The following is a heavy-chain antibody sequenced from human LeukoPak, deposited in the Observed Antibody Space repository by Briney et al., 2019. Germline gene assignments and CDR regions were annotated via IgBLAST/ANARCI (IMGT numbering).Heavy chain of an antibody. J-gene: IGHJ3*02. V-gene: IGHV4-59*08. CDR1: GASMSYEY. D-gene: IGHD4-17*01. CDR2: IYYSGTT. Sequence: PSETLSLTCSVSGASMSYEYWSWLRQPPGKGLKWIGYIYYSGTTNYNPSLKSRITISVDTSKNQFSLKLSSVTAADSPVYYCARGLYDYGDLDAFDIWGQGTMVTVSS. CDR3: ARGLYDYGDLDAFDI.